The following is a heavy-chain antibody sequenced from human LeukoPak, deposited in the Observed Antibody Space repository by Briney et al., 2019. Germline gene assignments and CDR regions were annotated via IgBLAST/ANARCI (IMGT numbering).Heavy chain of an antibody. CDR1: GGSISGYY. CDR2: VYYSGTT. D-gene: IGHD6-13*01. Sequence: SETLSLTCTVAGGSISGYYWNWIRQSPGKGREGIGYVYYSGTTKYNPSLKSRVTISVHTSQNQISLRMNSVTATETAVYYCARHESSWYLYNWFDRWREGTKVTDCS. V-gene: IGHV4-59*08. J-gene: IGHJ5*02. CDR3: ARHESSWYLYNWFDR.